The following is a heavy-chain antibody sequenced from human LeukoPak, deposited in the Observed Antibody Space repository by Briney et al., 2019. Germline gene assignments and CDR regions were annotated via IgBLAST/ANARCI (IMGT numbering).Heavy chain of an antibody. D-gene: IGHD6-19*01. J-gene: IGHJ3*02. CDR1: GFTFSSYS. CDR3: AKGTSSLNYDAFDI. Sequence: GGSLRLSCAASGFTFSSYSMNWVRQGPGKGLEWVSGISFINSTWFADSVKGRFTISRDNSKNTVYLQMNSLRDDDTAIYYCAKGTSSLNYDAFDIWGQGTLVTVSS. V-gene: IGHV3-23*01. CDR2: ISFINST.